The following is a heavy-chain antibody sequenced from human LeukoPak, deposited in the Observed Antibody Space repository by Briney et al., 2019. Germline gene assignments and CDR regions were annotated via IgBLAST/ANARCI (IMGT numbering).Heavy chain of an antibody. CDR2: MYPNSGNT. V-gene: IGHV1-8*03. J-gene: IGHJ5*02. CDR1: GYTFTSYD. CDR3: GIMEYYDFWSGANWFDP. D-gene: IGHD3-3*01. Sequence: ASVKVSCKASGYTFTSYDINWVRQATGQGLEWMGWMYPNSGNTGYAQKFQGRVTITADESTSTAYMELSSLRSEDTAVYYCGIMEYYDFWSGANWFDPWGQGTLVTVSS.